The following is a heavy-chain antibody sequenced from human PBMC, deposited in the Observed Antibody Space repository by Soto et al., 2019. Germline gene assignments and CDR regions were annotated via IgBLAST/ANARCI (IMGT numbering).Heavy chain of an antibody. CDR3: ARVVRGSGSYYYYGMDV. V-gene: IGHV1-69*10. J-gene: IGHJ6*02. Sequence: ASVKVSCKASGGTFSSYAISWVRQAPGQGLEWMGGIIPILGIANYAQKFQGRVTITADKSTSTAYMEPSSLRSEDTAVYYCARVVRGSGSYYYYGMDVWGQGTTVTVSS. D-gene: IGHD1-26*01. CDR2: IIPILGIA. CDR1: GGTFSSYA.